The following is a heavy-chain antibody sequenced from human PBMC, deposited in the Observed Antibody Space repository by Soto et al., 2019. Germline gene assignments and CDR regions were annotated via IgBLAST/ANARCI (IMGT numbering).Heavy chain of an antibody. D-gene: IGHD3-10*01. V-gene: IGHV1-3*01. CDR3: ARDSGSGSYYTPYYYYYMDV. CDR1: GYAFTSYA. Sequence: ASVKVSCKASGYAFTSYAMHWVRQAPGQRLEWMGWINAGNGNTKYSQKFQGRVTITRDTSASTAYMEPSSLRSEDTAVYYCARDSGSGSYYTPYYYYYMDVWGKGTTVTVSS. J-gene: IGHJ6*03. CDR2: INAGNGNT.